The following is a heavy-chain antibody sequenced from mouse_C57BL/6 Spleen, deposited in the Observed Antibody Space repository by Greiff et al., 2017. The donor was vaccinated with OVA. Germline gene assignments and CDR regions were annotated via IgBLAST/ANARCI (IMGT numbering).Heavy chain of an antibody. CDR2: IDPETGGT. CDR3: TVMYYYGSSYSY. J-gene: IGHJ2*01. V-gene: IGHV1-15*01. Sequence: GAIDPETGGTAYNQKFKGKAILTADKSSSTAYMELRSLTSEDSAVYYCTVMYYYGSSYSYWGQGTTLTVSS. D-gene: IGHD1-1*01.